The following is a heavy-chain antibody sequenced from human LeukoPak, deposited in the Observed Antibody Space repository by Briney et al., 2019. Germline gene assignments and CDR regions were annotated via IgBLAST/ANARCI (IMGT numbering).Heavy chain of an antibody. D-gene: IGHD6-6*01. CDR3: ARDWVQNSSSSALYDMDV. J-gene: IGHJ6*03. V-gene: IGHV3-11*01. Sequence: GGSLRLSCAASGFTFSDYYMSWIRQAPGKGLEWVSYISSRVSTRYYADAVKGRFTITRDNAKNSLYLQMNSLRAEDTAVDYCARDWVQNSSSSALYDMDVWGKGTTVTVSS. CDR1: GFTFSDYY. CDR2: ISSRVSTR.